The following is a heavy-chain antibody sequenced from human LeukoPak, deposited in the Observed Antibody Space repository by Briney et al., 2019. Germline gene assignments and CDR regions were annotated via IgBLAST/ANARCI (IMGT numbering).Heavy chain of an antibody. CDR3: ARRAGSFTTFDF. J-gene: IGHJ4*02. CDR2: ISYSGST. D-gene: IGHD1-26*01. CDR1: SGSIGTYY. Sequence: SETLSLTCAVSSGSIGTYYWAWIRQTPGKGLEWIGYISYSGSTKHNPSLTRRITISLHTSKNQFSLELRSMTAADTAMYYCARRAGSFTTFDFWGQGTLVTVSS. V-gene: IGHV4-59*08.